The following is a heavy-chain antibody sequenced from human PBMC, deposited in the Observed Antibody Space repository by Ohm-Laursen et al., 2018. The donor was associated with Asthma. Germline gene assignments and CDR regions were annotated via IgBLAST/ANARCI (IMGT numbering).Heavy chain of an antibody. J-gene: IGHJ3*01. V-gene: IGHV3-15*01. CDR1: GFAFSNIW. Sequence: GSLRLSCSASGFAFSNIWMTWVRQSPGKGLEWVGRITSERSGGTRAYAAPVKDRFTISRDDSKTTLYLQMNSLETEDTAVYFCAAYNQSNAFDLWGQGTMVTASS. CDR3: AAYNQSNAFDL. D-gene: IGHD1-14*01. CDR2: ITSERSGGTR.